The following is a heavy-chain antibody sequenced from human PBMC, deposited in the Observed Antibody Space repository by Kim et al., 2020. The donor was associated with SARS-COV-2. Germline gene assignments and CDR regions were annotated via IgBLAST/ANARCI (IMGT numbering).Heavy chain of an antibody. V-gene: IGHV3-43*01. J-gene: IGHJ4*02. CDR3: ARGGGSGSYWGYYFDY. Sequence: DSVKGRFTMSSDNSKNSLYLQMSSLRTEDTALYYCARGGGSGSYWGYYFDYWGQGTLVTVSS. D-gene: IGHD3-10*01.